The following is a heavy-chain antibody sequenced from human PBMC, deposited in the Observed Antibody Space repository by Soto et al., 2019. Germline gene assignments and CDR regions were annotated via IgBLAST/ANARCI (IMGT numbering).Heavy chain of an antibody. Sequence: QVQLVQSGAEVKKPGASVKISCMASGYTLIVFRIHWVRQAPGKRPEWMGWINPANGDTKYSQRFQARVTFTADTSASTVYMEMTSLRSEDTAVYYCARDPGDFWGQGTLVTVSS. CDR1: GYTLIVFR. J-gene: IGHJ4*02. D-gene: IGHD3-10*01. V-gene: IGHV1-3*01. CDR3: ARDPGDF. CDR2: INPANGDT.